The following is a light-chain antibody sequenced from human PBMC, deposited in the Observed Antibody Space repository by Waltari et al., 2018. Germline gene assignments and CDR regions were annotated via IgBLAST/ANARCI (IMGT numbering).Light chain of an antibody. Sequence: QSALTQPPSASGSPGQSVTISCTGTSSDIGTYNYVPWYQQHPGQAPKVMIYEVSKRPSGVPDRFSGSKSGNSASLTVSGLQAEDEADYCCNSYAGSTTWVFGGGTKLTVL. CDR1: SSDIGTYNY. CDR2: EVS. CDR3: NSYAGSTTWV. V-gene: IGLV2-8*01. J-gene: IGLJ2*01.